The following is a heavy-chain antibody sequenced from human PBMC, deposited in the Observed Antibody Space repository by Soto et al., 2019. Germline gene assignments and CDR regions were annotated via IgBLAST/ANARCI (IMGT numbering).Heavy chain of an antibody. J-gene: IGHJ4*02. CDR1: GFTFDDYA. CDR2: IRWNSGDM. CDR3: ARESTYFGSGSYDY. D-gene: IGHD3-10*01. Sequence: EVQLVESGGGLVQPGRSLRLSCAASGFTFDDYAMHWVRQAPGKGLEWVSDIRWNSGDMGYADSVKGRFTISRDNAKNSLYLQMNSLRAEDTALYYCARESTYFGSGSYDYWGQGTLVSVSS. V-gene: IGHV3-9*01.